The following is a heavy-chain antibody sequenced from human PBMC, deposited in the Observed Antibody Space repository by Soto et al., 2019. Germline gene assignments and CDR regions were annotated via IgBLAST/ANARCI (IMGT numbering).Heavy chain of an antibody. D-gene: IGHD6-19*01. J-gene: IGHJ6*02. Sequence: SETLSLTCTVSGGSMGSSSYFCGWMRQPPGKGLEWLGTIYYSGDTLYNPSLKSRVTISVDTSKNQFSLKLSSVTAADTAVYYCAREKQQAGYSSGWYPTYYYYYGMDVWGQGTTVTVSS. V-gene: IGHV4-39*07. CDR1: GGSMGSSSYF. CDR3: AREKQQAGYSSGWYPTYYYYYGMDV. CDR2: IYYSGDT.